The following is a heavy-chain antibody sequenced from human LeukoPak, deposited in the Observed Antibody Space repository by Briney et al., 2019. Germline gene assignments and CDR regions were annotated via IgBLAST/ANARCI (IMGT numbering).Heavy chain of an antibody. CDR2: IIPIFGTA. CDR3: ARAAAGSQTPDY. D-gene: IGHD6-13*01. J-gene: IGHJ4*02. V-gene: IGHV1-69*05. Sequence: SVKVSCKASGGTFSSYAISWVRQAPGQGLEWMGGIIPIFGTANYAQKFQGRVTITTDESTSTAYMELSSLRSEDTAEYYCARAAAGSQTPDYWGQGTLVTVSS. CDR1: GGTFSSYA.